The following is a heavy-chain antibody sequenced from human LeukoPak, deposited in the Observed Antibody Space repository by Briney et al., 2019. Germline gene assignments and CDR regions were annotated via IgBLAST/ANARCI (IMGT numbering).Heavy chain of an antibody. V-gene: IGHV3-66*01. CDR3: ARTGNHYDYVWGSYRPLDY. Sequence: GGSLRLSCAASGFTVSSNYMSWVRQAPGKGLEWVSVIYSGGSTYYADSVKGRFTISRDNSKNTLYLQMNSPRAEDTAVYYCARTGNHYDYVWGSYRPLDYWGQGTLVTVSS. J-gene: IGHJ4*02. D-gene: IGHD3-16*02. CDR2: IYSGGST. CDR1: GFTVSSNY.